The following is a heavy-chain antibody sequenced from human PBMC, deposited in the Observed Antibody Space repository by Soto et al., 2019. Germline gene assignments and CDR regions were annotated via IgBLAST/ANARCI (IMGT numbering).Heavy chain of an antibody. CDR3: AKDGDGGTMIVVVITNYFDY. J-gene: IGHJ4*02. CDR2: ISGSGGST. Sequence: GGSLRLSCAASGFTFSSYAMSWVRQAPGKGLEWVSAISGSGGSTYYADSVKGRFTISRDNSKNTLYLQMNSLRAEDTAVYYCAKDGDGGTMIVVVITNYFDYWGQGTLVTVSS. CDR1: GFTFSSYA. V-gene: IGHV3-23*01. D-gene: IGHD3-22*01.